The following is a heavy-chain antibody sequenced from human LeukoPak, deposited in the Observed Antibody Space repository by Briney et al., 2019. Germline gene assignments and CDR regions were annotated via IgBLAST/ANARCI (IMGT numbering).Heavy chain of an antibody. CDR2: ISYDGSNK. V-gene: IGHV3-30*18. D-gene: IGHD6-13*01. Sequence: PVGSLRLSCAASGFTFSSYGMHWVRQAPGKGLEWVAVISYDGSNKYYADSVKGRFTISRDNPKNTLYLQMNSLRAEDTAVYYCAKMGLAAAGPTDYWGQGTLVTVSS. J-gene: IGHJ4*02. CDR1: GFTFSSYG. CDR3: AKMGLAAAGPTDY.